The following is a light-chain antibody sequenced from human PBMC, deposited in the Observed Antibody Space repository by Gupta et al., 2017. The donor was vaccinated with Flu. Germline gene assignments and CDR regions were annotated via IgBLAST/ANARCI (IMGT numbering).Light chain of an antibody. V-gene: IGKV4-1*01. CDR1: RDILYSSNNKNY. Sequence: DIVLTQFPNSLAVSLGGRATIKCKASRDILYSSNNKNYLDWYQQKPGQPPRLLISWASTRETGVPDRFSGTGSWTDFTLTITSLQAEDVAIYYCQQYYNTPITFGGGTKVEIK. CDR2: WAS. CDR3: QQYYNTPIT. J-gene: IGKJ4*01.